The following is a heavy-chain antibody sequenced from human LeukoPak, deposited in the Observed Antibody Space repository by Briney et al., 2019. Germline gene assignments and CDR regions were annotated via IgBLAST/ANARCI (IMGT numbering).Heavy chain of an antibody. CDR1: GGTFSSYA. D-gene: IGHD3-22*01. CDR3: ASAYYYDSSGTY. J-gene: IGHJ4*02. V-gene: IGHV1-69*05. CDR2: IIPIFGTA. Sequence: SVKVSCKASGGTFSSYAISWVRQAPGQGLEWMGRIIPIFGTANYAQKFQGRVTITTDESTSTPYMELSSLRSEDTAVYYCASAYYYDSSGTYWGQGTLVTVSS.